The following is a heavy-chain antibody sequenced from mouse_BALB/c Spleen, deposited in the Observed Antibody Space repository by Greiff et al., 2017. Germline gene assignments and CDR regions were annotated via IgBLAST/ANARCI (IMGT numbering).Heavy chain of an antibody. CDR2: ISYSGST. D-gene: IGHD2-1*01. CDR1: GYSITSDYA. Sequence: EVKLQESGPGLVKPSQSLSLTCTVTGYSITSDYAWNWIRQFPGNKLEWMGYISYSGSTSYNPSLKSRISITRDTSKNQFFLQLNSVTTEDTATYYCARYYYGNYGGFAYWGQGTLVTVSA. J-gene: IGHJ3*01. CDR3: ARYYYGNYGGFAY. V-gene: IGHV3-2*02.